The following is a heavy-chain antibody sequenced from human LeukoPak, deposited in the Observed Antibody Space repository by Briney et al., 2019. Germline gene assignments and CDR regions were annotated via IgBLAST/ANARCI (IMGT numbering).Heavy chain of an antibody. CDR1: GYSFTSYW. J-gene: IGHJ3*02. D-gene: IGHD2-2*02. CDR3: ARHLGMTYCSSTSCYTRGDAFDI. Sequence: GESLKISCKGSGYSFTSYWIGWVRQMPGKGLEWMGIIYPGDSDTRYSPSFQGQDTISADRSISTAYLQWSSLKASDTAMYYCARHLGMTYCSSTSCYTRGDAFDIWGQGTMVTVSS. V-gene: IGHV5-51*01. CDR2: IYPGDSDT.